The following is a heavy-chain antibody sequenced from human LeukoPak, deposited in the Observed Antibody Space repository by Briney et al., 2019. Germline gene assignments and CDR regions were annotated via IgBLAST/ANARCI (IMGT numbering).Heavy chain of an antibody. CDR3: ARDGIYMRVVATEHDAIDL. D-gene: IGHD3-22*01. CDR1: GGSVSSSSYY. J-gene: IGHJ3*01. V-gene: IGHV4-39*07. CDR2: IHYSGTT. Sequence: PSETLSLTFTVSGGSVSSSSYYWGWIRQPPGKGLEWIGYIHYSGTTYYNPSLKSRVTISVDTSKNQFSLKLSFVTAADTAVYYCARDGIYMRVVATEHDAIDLWGQGTVVTVSS.